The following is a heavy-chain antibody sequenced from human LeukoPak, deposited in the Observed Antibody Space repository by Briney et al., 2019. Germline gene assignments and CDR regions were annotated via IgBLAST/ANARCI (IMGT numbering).Heavy chain of an antibody. CDR3: ARDSAYSGTYTPDVFDV. CDR1: GGSFSGYY. J-gene: IGHJ3*01. D-gene: IGHD1-26*01. V-gene: IGHV4-34*01. CDR2: INHSGST. Sequence: SETLSLTRAVYGGSFSGYYWSWIRQPPGKGLEWIGEINHSGSTNYNPSLKSRVTISVDTSKNQFSLKLSSVTAADTAVYYCARDSAYSGTYTPDVFDVWGQGTMVTVSS.